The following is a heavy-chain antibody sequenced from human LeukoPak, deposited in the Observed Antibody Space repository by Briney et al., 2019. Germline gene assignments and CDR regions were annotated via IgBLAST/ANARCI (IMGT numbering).Heavy chain of an antibody. J-gene: IGHJ4*02. V-gene: IGHV3-7*01. CDR3: ARIYCSSTNCYRHFDY. CDR1: GFTFGTYW. D-gene: IGHD2-2*01. Sequence: GGSLRLSCTASGFTFGTYWMTWVRQAPGKGLEWVANMKQDGSEKYYVDSVKGRFTIPRDNAKNSLYLQMNSLRAEDTAVYYCARIYCSSTNCYRHFDYGGQGTLVTVSS. CDR2: MKQDGSEK.